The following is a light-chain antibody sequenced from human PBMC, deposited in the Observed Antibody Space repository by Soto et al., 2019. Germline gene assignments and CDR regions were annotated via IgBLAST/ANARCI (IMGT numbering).Light chain of an antibody. CDR1: QSVSSSY. CDR3: QQYGSSRTWT. V-gene: IGKV3-20*01. CDR2: GAS. Sequence: EIVLTQSPGTLSLSPGERATLSCRASQSVSSSYLAWYQQKPGQAPRLLIYGASSRATGIPDMFSGSGSGTDLTLTISRLEPEDFAVYYCQQYGSSRTWTFGQGTKVEI. J-gene: IGKJ1*01.